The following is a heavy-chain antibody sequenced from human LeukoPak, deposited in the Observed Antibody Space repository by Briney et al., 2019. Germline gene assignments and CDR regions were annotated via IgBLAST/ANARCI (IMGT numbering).Heavy chain of an antibody. Sequence: PGGSLRLSCTASGFTFGDYAMSWFRQAPGKGLEWVGFIRNKAYGGTTENAASVKGRFTISRDDSKSIAYLQMNSLKTEDTAVYYCARGGVYCSSVSCSVDYWGQGILVTVSS. J-gene: IGHJ4*02. CDR1: GFTFGDYA. V-gene: IGHV3-49*03. CDR2: IRNKAYGGTT. D-gene: IGHD2-2*01. CDR3: ARGGVYCSSVSCSVDY.